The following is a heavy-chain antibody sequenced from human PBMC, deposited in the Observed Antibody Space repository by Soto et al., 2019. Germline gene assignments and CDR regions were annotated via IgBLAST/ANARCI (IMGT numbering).Heavy chain of an antibody. J-gene: IGHJ5*02. Sequence: ASVKVSCKASGYTLSIYNMHWVRQAPGQGLEWMGIINPSGGRTSYAQKFQGRVTMTRDTSTSTVYMELSSLRSEDTAVYYCARGDIYCSGGSCYIAPWGQGTLVTVSS. CDR2: INPSGGRT. CDR3: ARGDIYCSGGSCYIAP. V-gene: IGHV1-46*03. CDR1: GYTLSIYN. D-gene: IGHD2-15*01.